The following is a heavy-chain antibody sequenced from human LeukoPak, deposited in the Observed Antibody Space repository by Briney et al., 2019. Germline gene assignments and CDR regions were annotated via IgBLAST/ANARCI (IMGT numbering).Heavy chain of an antibody. D-gene: IGHD3-10*02. CDR2: IWYDGSNK. CDR3: ARDSIFGDPFDY. V-gene: IGHV3-33*01. J-gene: IGHJ4*02. CDR1: GFTFSSYG. Sequence: PGGSLRLSCAASGFTFSSYGMHWVRQAPGKGLEGVAVIWYDGSNKYYADSVKGRFTISRDNSKNTLYLQMNSLRAEDTDVYYCARDSIFGDPFDYWGQGTLVTVSS.